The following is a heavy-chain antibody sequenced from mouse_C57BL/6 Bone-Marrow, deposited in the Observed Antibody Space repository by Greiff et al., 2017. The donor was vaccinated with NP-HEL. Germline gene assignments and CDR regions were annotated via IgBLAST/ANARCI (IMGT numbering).Heavy chain of an antibody. Sequence: QVQLQQPGAELVKPGASVQLSCKASGYTFTSYWMHWVKQRPGHGLEWIGMIHPNSGSTNYNEKFKSKATLTVDKSSSTAYMQLSSLTSEDSAVYYCARGGVWCNYSDYWGQGTTLTVSS. CDR3: ARGGVWCNYSDY. CDR2: IHPNSGST. V-gene: IGHV1-64*01. CDR1: GYTFTSYW. D-gene: IGHD1-1*02. J-gene: IGHJ2*01.